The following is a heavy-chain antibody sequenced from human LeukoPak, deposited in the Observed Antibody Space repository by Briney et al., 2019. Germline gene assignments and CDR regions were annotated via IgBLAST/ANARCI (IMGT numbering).Heavy chain of an antibody. D-gene: IGHD6-13*01. Sequence: SETLSLTCTVSGGSISTSYYWGWIRQPPGKGLEWIGSIHYSGSTYYNPSLKGRVTISVDTSKNQFSLKLTSVTAADTAVYYCARGYSSSWYFNWFDPWGQGTLVTVSS. J-gene: IGHJ5*02. CDR1: GGSISTSYY. V-gene: IGHV4-39*07. CDR2: IHYSGST. CDR3: ARGYSSSWYFNWFDP.